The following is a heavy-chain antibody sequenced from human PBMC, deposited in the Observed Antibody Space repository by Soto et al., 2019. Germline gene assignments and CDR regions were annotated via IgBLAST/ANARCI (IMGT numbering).Heavy chain of an antibody. J-gene: IGHJ4*02. Sequence: GGSLRLSCAASGFTFSNYYITWIRQAPWKGLECLSYISSREVTVYYADSVKGRFTISRDNTKNSLYLQMTNLKDEDAAVYSCASVSASGWHVNGREYFYSCGQGT. CDR1: GFTFSNYY. CDR2: ISSREVTV. V-gene: IGHV3-11*01. D-gene: IGHD6-19*01. CDR3: ASVSASGWHVNGREYFYS.